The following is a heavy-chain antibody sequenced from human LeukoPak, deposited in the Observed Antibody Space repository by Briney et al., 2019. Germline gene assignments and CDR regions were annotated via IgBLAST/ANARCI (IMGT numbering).Heavy chain of an antibody. Sequence: GASVKVSCKASGGTFISYAISWVRQAPGQGLEWMGGIIPIFGTANYAQKFQGRVTITADESTSTAYMELSSLRSEDTAVYYCARDPPFGGSELHNFDYWGQGTLVTVSS. CDR1: GGTFISYA. CDR3: ARDPPFGGSELHNFDY. CDR2: IIPIFGTA. D-gene: IGHD5-12*01. J-gene: IGHJ4*02. V-gene: IGHV1-69*13.